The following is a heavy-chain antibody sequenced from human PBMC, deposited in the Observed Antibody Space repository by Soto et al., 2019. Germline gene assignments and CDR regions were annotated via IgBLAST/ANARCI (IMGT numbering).Heavy chain of an antibody. V-gene: IGHV2-26*04. Sequence: QVTVKESGPVLVKPTETLTLTCTVSGFSLSNAGLGVSWIRQPPGKALEWLAHIFSNDEKSYSTSLKSRLTTSXDXXKSQVVLTMPHMDPVDTATYYCASTYSTSWYWFDPWGQGTLVTVSS. D-gene: IGHD6-13*01. J-gene: IGHJ5*02. CDR2: IFSNDEK. CDR3: ASTYSTSWYWFDP. CDR1: GFSLSNAGLG.